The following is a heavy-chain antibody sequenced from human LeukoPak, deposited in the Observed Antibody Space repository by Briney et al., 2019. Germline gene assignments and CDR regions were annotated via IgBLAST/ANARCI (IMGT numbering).Heavy chain of an antibody. D-gene: IGHD3-9*01. CDR2: VSYSGTT. CDR1: GGSFNRYY. V-gene: IGHV4-59*08. CDR3: ARHPSADPAYFFDY. Sequence: SETLSLTCTVSGGSFNRYYWSWIRQPPGKGLEWIGFVSYSGTTDYNPSLKSRVTVSKDTSKSQLSLKLTSVTAADTAVYYCARHPSADPAYFFDYWGQGTLVTVSS. J-gene: IGHJ4*02.